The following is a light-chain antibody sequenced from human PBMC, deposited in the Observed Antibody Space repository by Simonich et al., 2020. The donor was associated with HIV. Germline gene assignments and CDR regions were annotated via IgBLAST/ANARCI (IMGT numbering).Light chain of an antibody. J-gene: IGKJ2*01. CDR2: DAS. Sequence: EVVLTQSPATLSLSPGERATLSCRASQSVSRYLAWYQQKPGQAPRLLIYDASSRATGIPDRFSGSGSGTDFTLTISRLEPEDFAVYYCQQRSNWPPAFGQGTKLEIK. CDR3: QQRSNWPPA. CDR1: QSVSRY. V-gene: IGKV3-11*01.